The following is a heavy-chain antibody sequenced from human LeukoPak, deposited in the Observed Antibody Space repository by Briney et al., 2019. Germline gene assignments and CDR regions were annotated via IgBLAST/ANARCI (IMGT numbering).Heavy chain of an antibody. V-gene: IGHV4-59*01. J-gene: IGHJ4*02. Sequence: SETLSLTCTVSGGSISSYYWSWIWQPPGKGPEWIGYIYYSGSTNYNPSLKSRVTISVDTSKNQFSLKLSSVTAADTAVYYCARVDTAILPYFDYWGQGTLVTVSS. CDR1: GGSISSYY. D-gene: IGHD5-18*01. CDR2: IYYSGST. CDR3: ARVDTAILPYFDY.